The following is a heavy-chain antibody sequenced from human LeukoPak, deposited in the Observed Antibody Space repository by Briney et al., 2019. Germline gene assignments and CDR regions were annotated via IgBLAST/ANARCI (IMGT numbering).Heavy chain of an antibody. D-gene: IGHD2-2*01. J-gene: IGHJ3*02. CDR1: GFTFSDYY. Sequence: GGSLRLSCAASGFTFSDYYMSWIRQAPGKGLEWVSYISSSGSTIYYADSVKGRFTISRDNAKNSLYLQMNSLRAEDTAVYYCARDGGYCSSTSCKGAFDIWGQGTMVTVSS. CDR3: ARDGGYCSSTSCKGAFDI. V-gene: IGHV3-11*04. CDR2: ISSSGSTI.